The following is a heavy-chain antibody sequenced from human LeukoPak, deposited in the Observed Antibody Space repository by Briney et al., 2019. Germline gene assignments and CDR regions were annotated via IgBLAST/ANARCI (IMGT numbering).Heavy chain of an antibody. Sequence: PSETLSLTCTVSGGSISSGSYSWNWIRQPPGKGLEWIGYIYYSGSTNYNPSLKSRVTISVDTSKNQFSLKLSSVTAADTAVYYCARVNPYYYYMDVWGKGTTVTISS. CDR3: ARVNPYYYYMDV. D-gene: IGHD1-14*01. J-gene: IGHJ6*03. CDR2: IYYSGST. V-gene: IGHV4-61*01. CDR1: GGSISSGSYS.